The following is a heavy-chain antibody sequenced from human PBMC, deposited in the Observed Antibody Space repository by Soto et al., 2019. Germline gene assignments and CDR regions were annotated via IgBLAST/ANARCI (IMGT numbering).Heavy chain of an antibody. CDR2: INPSGGHT. CDR3: ARGGHVVVVTAAFDY. Sequence: QVQLVQSGAEVNKPGASVKVSCKAYGNTFSNYYIHWVRQAPGQGLEWMGTINPSGGHTTYAQKFLGRVTMTRDSSTSTLYMELTSLRFEDTAVYYCARGGHVVVVTAAFDYWGQGTLVTVSS. D-gene: IGHD2-21*02. CDR1: GNTFSNYY. V-gene: IGHV1-46*03. J-gene: IGHJ4*02.